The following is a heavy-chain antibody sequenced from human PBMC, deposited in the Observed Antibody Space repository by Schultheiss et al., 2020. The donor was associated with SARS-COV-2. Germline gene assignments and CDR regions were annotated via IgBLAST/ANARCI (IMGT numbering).Heavy chain of an antibody. Sequence: SETLSLTCTVSGGSVSSGSYYWSWIRQPPGKGLEWIGYIYYSGSTNYNPSLKSRVTISVDTSKNQFSLKLSSVTAADTAVYYCARAVRPAAIHSGYYYYMDVWGKGTTVTVSS. V-gene: IGHV4-61*01. CDR3: ARAVRPAAIHSGYYYYMDV. J-gene: IGHJ6*03. CDR2: IYYSGST. CDR1: GGSVSSGSYY. D-gene: IGHD2-2*02.